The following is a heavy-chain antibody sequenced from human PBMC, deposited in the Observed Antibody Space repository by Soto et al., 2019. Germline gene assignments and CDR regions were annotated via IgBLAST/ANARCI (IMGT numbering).Heavy chain of an antibody. CDR1: GYIFSIYW. V-gene: IGHV5-51*01. CDR3: ARTAAAGKYYYGMDV. J-gene: IGHJ6*02. CDR2: IYPGDSDT. Sequence: GESLKISCKASGYIFSIYWIGWVRQMPGKGLEWMGVIYPGDSDTRYNPSFQGQVTISVDKSISTAYLQWSSLKATDTAMYYCARTAAAGKYYYGMDVWGQGTTVTVSS. D-gene: IGHD6-13*01.